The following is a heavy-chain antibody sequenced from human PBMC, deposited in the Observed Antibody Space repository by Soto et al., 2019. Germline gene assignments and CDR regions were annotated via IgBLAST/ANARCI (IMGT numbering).Heavy chain of an antibody. Sequence: GGSLRLSCAASGFTFSRFAISWVRQAPGKGLEWVSFISGSGDGTSYADSVKGRFTISKDSSKNTVYLQMNSLGAEDTAVYYCAKRGPYCSGDSCYYYFDYWGQGSLVTVSS. V-gene: IGHV3-23*01. CDR1: GFTFSRFA. J-gene: IGHJ4*02. CDR2: ISGSGDGT. CDR3: AKRGPYCSGDSCYYYFDY. D-gene: IGHD2-15*01.